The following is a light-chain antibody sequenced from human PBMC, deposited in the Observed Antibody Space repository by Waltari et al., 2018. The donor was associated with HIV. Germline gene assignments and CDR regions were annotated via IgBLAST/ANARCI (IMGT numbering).Light chain of an antibody. CDR1: QRVRNY. J-gene: IGKJ5*01. CDR3: QQRSNWIT. Sequence: ENVLTQSPATLSLSPGERATLSCRASQRVRNYLTWFQQKPGEPPRRLLDDASNRATGVPDRFSGSGSGTDFTLTISNREPEDFAVYYCQQRSNWITFGQGTRLEIK. V-gene: IGKV3-11*01. CDR2: DAS.